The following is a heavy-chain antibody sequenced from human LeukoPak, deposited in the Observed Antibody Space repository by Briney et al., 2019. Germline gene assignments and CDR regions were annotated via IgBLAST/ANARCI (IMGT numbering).Heavy chain of an antibody. J-gene: IGHJ6*02. CDR2: ITSSSSCT. V-gene: IGHV3-11*05. CDR3: ARGPEGYYGMDV. CDR1: GFTFSDYY. Sequence: PGGSLRLSCAASGFTFSDYYMSWIRQAPGKGLEWVSSITSSSSCTNYADSVKGRFTISRDNAKNSLYLQMNSLRAEDTAVYYCARGPEGYYGMDVWGQGTTVTVSS. D-gene: IGHD1-14*01.